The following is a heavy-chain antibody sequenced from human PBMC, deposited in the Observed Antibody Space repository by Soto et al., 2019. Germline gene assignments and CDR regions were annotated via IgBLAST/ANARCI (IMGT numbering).Heavy chain of an antibody. CDR3: AHKRDVSRGFKS. V-gene: IGHV2-5*02. CDR1: GFSFSINGVA. CDR2: IYWDDDQ. J-gene: IGHJ5*01. Sequence: QITLKESGPPLVKPTQTLTLTCTFSGFSFSINGVAVGWIRQPPGQALEWLALIYWDDDQRYNPSLKNRRTITKDTSRNHVVLTMTNMDPVDTATYYCAHKRDVSRGFKSWGHGTLVTVAP.